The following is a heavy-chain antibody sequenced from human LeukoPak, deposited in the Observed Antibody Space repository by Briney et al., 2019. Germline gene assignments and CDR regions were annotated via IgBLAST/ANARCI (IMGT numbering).Heavy chain of an antibody. Sequence: GGSLRLSCAASGFTVSSHYMSWVRQAPGKGLEWASVIQGDGSTYYADSVKGRFTISRDNSKNTVFLQMNSLRAEDTAVYYCARGQSGYDFWSGYYTVQLDPWGQGTLVTVSS. V-gene: IGHV3-53*01. CDR2: IQGDGST. J-gene: IGHJ5*02. CDR3: ARGQSGYDFWSGYYTVQLDP. CDR1: GFTVSSHY. D-gene: IGHD3-3*01.